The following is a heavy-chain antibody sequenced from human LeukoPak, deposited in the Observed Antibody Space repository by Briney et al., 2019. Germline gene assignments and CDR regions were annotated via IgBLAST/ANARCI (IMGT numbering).Heavy chain of an antibody. CDR3: VRHSAPMVLSTWFDP. V-gene: IGHV5-51*01. Sequence: GESLKISCKGSGYSFTTYWIGWVRQMPGKGLEWMGIIYPADSDTRYSPSFQGQVTISADKSISTAYLQWSSLKASDTAMYYCVRHSAPMVLSTWFDPWGQGTLVTVSS. CDR2: IYPADSDT. CDR1: GYSFTTYW. J-gene: IGHJ5*02. D-gene: IGHD3-10*01.